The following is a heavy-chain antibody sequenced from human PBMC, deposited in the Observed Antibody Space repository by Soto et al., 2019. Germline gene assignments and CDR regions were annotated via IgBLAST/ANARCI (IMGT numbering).Heavy chain of an antibody. D-gene: IGHD6-19*01. CDR2: ISGTGGSA. J-gene: IGHJ2*01. V-gene: IGHV3-23*01. CDR1: GFTFSTYT. Sequence: EVQLLESGGGLVQPGGSLRLSCAASGFTFSTYTMRWVRQAPGKGMECVSAISGTGGSASYTDSVKGRFTISRDNSKNTLSLQMDSLRGEDTARYYCAKRAVAGRNWYFDLWGRGTLVTVSS. CDR3: AKRAVAGRNWYFDL.